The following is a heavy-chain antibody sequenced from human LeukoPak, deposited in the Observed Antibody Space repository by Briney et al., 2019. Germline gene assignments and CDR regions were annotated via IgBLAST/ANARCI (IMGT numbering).Heavy chain of an antibody. D-gene: IGHD1-7*01. CDR1: GFTFSSYS. V-gene: IGHV3-21*01. CDR3: AKLHGAKHYYFDY. Sequence: PGGSLRLSCAASGFTFSSYSMNWVRQAPGKGLEWVSSISSSSSYIYYADSVKGRFTISRDNAKNSLYLQMNSLRAEDTAVYYCAKLHGAKHYYFDYWGQGTLVTVSS. CDR2: ISSSSSYI. J-gene: IGHJ4*02.